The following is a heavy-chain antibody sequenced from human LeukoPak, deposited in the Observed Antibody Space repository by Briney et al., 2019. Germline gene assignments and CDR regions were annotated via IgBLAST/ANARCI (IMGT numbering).Heavy chain of an antibody. CDR1: GYTFTSYG. CDR2: ISAYNGNT. J-gene: IGHJ4*02. D-gene: IGHD2-8*01. Sequence: ASVKVSCKASGYTFTSYGISWVRQAPGQGLEWMGWISAYNGNTNYAQNLQGRVTMTTHTSTSTAYMELRSLRSDDTAVYFRARRSHDIVPDYWGQGTLVTVSS. V-gene: IGHV1-18*01. CDR3: ARRSHDIVPDY.